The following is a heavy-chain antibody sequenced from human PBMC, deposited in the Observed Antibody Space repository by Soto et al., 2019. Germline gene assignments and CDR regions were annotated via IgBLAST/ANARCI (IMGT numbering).Heavy chain of an antibody. Sequence: GVSLRLSCAASGFTFSSYEMNWVRQAPGKGLEWVSYISSSGSTIYYADSVKGRFTISRDNAKNSLYLQMNSLRAEDTAVYYCAGRGVPAAFGMDVWGQGTTVTVSS. CDR2: ISSSGSTI. CDR1: GFTFSSYE. D-gene: IGHD2-2*01. J-gene: IGHJ6*02. V-gene: IGHV3-48*03. CDR3: AGRGVPAAFGMDV.